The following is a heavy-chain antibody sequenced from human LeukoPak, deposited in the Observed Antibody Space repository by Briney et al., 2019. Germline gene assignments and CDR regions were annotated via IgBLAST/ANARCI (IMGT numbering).Heavy chain of an antibody. V-gene: IGHV3-30-3*01. CDR3: ASLHSNYYDSSGQVDY. CDR2: ISYDGSNK. J-gene: IGHJ4*02. Sequence: GGSLRLSCAASGFTFSSYAMHWVRQAPGKGLEWVAVISYDGSNKYYADSVKGRFTISRDNSKNTLYLQMNSLRAEDTAVYYCASLHSNYYDSSGQVDYWGQGTLVTVSS. D-gene: IGHD3-22*01. CDR1: GFTFSSYA.